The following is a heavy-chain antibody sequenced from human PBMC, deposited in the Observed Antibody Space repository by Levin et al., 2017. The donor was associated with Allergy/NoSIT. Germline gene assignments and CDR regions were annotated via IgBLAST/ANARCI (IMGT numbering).Heavy chain of an antibody. D-gene: IGHD6-19*01. V-gene: IGHV4-31*11. J-gene: IGHJ4*02. CDR2: IYYTGRT. Sequence: SETLSLTCAVSGDSINRGGDYWTWIRQHPGTGLEWIGSIYYTGRTFDNPSLKSRVTISVDTSKNHFALKLTSVTAADTAVYYCARGGAVTGTFDLWGQGTLVTVSS. CDR1: GDSINRGGDY. CDR3: ARGGAVTGTFDL.